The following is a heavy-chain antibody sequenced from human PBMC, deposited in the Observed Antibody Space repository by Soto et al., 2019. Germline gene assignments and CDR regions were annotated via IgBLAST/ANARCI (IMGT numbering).Heavy chain of an antibody. V-gene: IGHV1-18*01. Sequence: ASVKVSCKASGYTFHNYGVSWVRQAPGQGLEWMGRISAYNYNTHYAQNFEGRVTMTTDTSTSTAYMYLRSLRPDDSAIYYCASFTGKFRLVLDNWGQGTQVTVSS. D-gene: IGHD3-10*01. CDR3: ASFTGKFRLVLDN. CDR1: GYTFHNYG. CDR2: ISAYNYNT. J-gene: IGHJ4*02.